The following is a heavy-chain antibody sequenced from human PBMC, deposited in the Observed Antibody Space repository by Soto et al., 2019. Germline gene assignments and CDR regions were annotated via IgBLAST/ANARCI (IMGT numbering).Heavy chain of an antibody. V-gene: IGHV4-39*01. CDR3: ARRGYSYGWERYFDS. D-gene: IGHD5-18*01. Sequence: SETLSLTCTVSGGSISSSSYYWGWSRQPPGKGLEWIGRIYYSGSTYYNPSLKSRVTISVDTSKNQFSLKLSSVTAADTAVYYCARRGYSYGWERYFDSWGQGTLVTVSS. J-gene: IGHJ4*02. CDR1: GGSISSSSYY. CDR2: IYYSGST.